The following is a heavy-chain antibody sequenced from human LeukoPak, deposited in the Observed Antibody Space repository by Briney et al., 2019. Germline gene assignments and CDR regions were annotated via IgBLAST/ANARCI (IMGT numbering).Heavy chain of an antibody. CDR2: IYHRGNT. CDR3: ARLGIVVVVDATGFDY. CDR1: GGSFSGYY. Sequence: PSETLSLTCAVYGGSFSGYYWGWIRQPPGKGLEWIGSIYHRGNTYYNSSLKSRVTISVDTSKNQFSLRLSSVTAADTAVYYCARLGIVVVVDATGFDYWGQGTLVTVSS. V-gene: IGHV4-38-2*01. J-gene: IGHJ4*02. D-gene: IGHD2-15*01.